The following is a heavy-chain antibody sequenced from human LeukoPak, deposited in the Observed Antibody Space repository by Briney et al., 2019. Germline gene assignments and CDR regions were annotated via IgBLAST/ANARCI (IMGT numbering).Heavy chain of an antibody. V-gene: IGHV3-23*01. CDR1: GFTFSSYG. D-gene: IGHD6-19*01. CDR2: ISGSGGST. J-gene: IGHJ4*02. Sequence: PGGTLRLSCAASGFTFSSYGMSWVRQAPGKGLEWVSAISGSGGSTYYADSVKGRFTISRDNSKNTLYLQMNSLRAEDTAVYYCANSGYSSGWYLFDYWGQGTLVTVPS. CDR3: ANSGYSSGWYLFDY.